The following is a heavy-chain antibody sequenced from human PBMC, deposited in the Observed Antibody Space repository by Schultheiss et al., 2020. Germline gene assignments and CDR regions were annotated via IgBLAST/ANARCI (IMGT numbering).Heavy chain of an antibody. CDR1: GGSISSGGYY. V-gene: IGHV4-31*03. D-gene: IGHD4-17*01. Sequence: SETLSLTCTVSGGSISSGGYYWSWIRQHPGKGLEWIGYIYYSGSTYYNPSLKSRVTISVDTSKNQFSLKLSSVTAADTAVYYCARGLYYGDYERLIGYYFDYWGQGTLVTVSS. CDR2: IYYSGST. CDR3: ARGLYYGDYERLIGYYFDY. J-gene: IGHJ4*02.